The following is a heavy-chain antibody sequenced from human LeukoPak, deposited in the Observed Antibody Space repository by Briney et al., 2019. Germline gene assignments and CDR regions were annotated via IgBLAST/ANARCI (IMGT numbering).Heavy chain of an antibody. CDR1: GFTFSSYG. D-gene: IGHD6-19*01. Sequence: PGGSLRLSCVASGFTFSSYGIHWVRQAPGKGLEWVAFIRYDGSNKYYADSEKGRFTISRDNSKNTLYLQMNSLRAEDTAVYYCASRGIAVAGRETNNDYWGQGTLVTVSS. V-gene: IGHV3-30*02. CDR3: ASRGIAVAGRETNNDY. CDR2: IRYDGSNK. J-gene: IGHJ4*02.